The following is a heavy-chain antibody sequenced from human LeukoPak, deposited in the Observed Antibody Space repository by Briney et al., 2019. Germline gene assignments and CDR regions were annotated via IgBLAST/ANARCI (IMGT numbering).Heavy chain of an antibody. CDR3: ARVRDSSGWYGFDP. D-gene: IGHD6-19*01. CDR1: GFTFSSYW. CDR2: INSDGSST. Sequence: GGSLRLSCAASGFTFSSYWMHWVRQAPGKALVWVSRINSDGSSTSYADSVKGRFTISRDNAKNTLYLQMNSLRAEDTAVYYCARVRDSSGWYGFDPWGQGTLVTVSS. J-gene: IGHJ5*02. V-gene: IGHV3-74*01.